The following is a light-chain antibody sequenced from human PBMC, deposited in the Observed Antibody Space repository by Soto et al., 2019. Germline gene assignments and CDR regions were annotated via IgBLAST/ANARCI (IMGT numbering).Light chain of an antibody. Sequence: EIVMTQSPATLSVSPGQRATLSCRASQSVSSNLAWYQQKPGQAPRLLIYGASTRATGIPARFSASGSETEFALTIGSLQSEDFAVYYCQQYNKFPSLTFGGGTKVEIK. CDR2: GAS. CDR3: QQYNKFPSLT. V-gene: IGKV3-15*01. CDR1: QSVSSN. J-gene: IGKJ4*02.